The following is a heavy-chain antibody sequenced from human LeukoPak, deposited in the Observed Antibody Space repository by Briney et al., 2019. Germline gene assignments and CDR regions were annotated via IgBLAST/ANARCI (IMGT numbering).Heavy chain of an antibody. Sequence: LRLSCAASGFTFSSYAMSWVRQPPGKGLEWIGYIYYSGSTYYNPSLKSRVTISVDTSKNQFSLKLSSVTAADTAVYYCARGYDYGDYWTYLDYWGQGTLVTVSS. CDR1: GFTFSSYA. CDR2: IYYSGST. D-gene: IGHD4-17*01. CDR3: ARGYDYGDYWTYLDY. J-gene: IGHJ4*02. V-gene: IGHV4-30-4*08.